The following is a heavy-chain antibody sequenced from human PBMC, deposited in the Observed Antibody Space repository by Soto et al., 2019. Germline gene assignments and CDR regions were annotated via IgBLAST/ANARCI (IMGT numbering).Heavy chain of an antibody. V-gene: IGHV1-46*01. Sequence: ASVKVSCKASGFSFSDYFMHWVRQAPGQGLEWMGIINPSGDSRNYAQKFQGRVTITRDTSTSTVYMDLSSLRYEDTAVYYCARYKSKNCGTQAASPWLNTWCQGTSVTVSP. CDR2: INPSGDSR. J-gene: IGHJ5*02. CDR1: GFSFSDYF. D-gene: IGHD6-25*01. CDR3: ARYKSKNCGTQAASPWLNT.